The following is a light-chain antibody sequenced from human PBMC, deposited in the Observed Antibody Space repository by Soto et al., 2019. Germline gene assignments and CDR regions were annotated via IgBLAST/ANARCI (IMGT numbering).Light chain of an antibody. V-gene: IGLV2-14*02. CDR3: ASYTSSSTSVI. CDR1: GGDVGNYDL. CDR2: EVS. Sequence: QLVLTQPASVSGSPGQSITISCAGSGGDVGNYDLLSWYQKIPGKAPKLIIFEVSNRPSGISSRFSGSKSGNTASLTISGLQAEDEADYYCASYTSSSTSVIFGRGTKLTVL. J-gene: IGLJ2*01.